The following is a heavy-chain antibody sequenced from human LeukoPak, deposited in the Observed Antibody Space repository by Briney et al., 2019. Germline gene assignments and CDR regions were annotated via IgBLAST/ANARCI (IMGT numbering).Heavy chain of an antibody. J-gene: IGHJ4*02. CDR2: ISISSSYI. CDR3: ARGPQKNGHSSGYPGYFDY. CDR1: GFTFSSYS. Sequence: GGSLRLSCAAPGFTFSSYSINWVRQAPGKGLEWVSSISISSSYIYYADSVKGRFTISRDNAKNSLYLQMNSLRAEDTAVYYCARGPQKNGHSSGYPGYFDYWGQGTLVTVSS. D-gene: IGHD3-22*01. V-gene: IGHV3-21*01.